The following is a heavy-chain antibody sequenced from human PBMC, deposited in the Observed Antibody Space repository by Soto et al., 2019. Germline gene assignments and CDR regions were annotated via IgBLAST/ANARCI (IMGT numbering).Heavy chain of an antibody. J-gene: IGHJ6*02. V-gene: IGHV3-33*01. Sequence: GGSLRLSCAASGFTFSSYGMHWVRQAPGKGLEWVAVIWYDGSNKYYADSVKGRFTISRDNSKNTLYLQMNSLRAEDTAVYYCARPLGPFGGVRGTYYYYGMDVWGQGTTVTVSS. CDR3: ARPLGPFGGVRGTYYYYGMDV. CDR2: IWYDGSNK. CDR1: GFTFSSYG. D-gene: IGHD3-16*01.